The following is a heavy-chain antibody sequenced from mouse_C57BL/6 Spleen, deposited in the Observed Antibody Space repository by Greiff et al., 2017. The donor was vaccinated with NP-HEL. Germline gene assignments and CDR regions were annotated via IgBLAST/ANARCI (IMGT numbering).Heavy chain of an antibody. Sequence: QVQLKESGAELVRPGASVTLSCKASGYTFTDYEMHWVKQTPVHGLEWIGAIDPETGGTAYNQKFKGKAILTADKSSSTAYIELRSLTSEDSAVYYCTRWGCPDYWGQGTTLTVSS. D-gene: IGHD6-1*01. CDR1: GYTFTDYE. CDR3: TRWGCPDY. J-gene: IGHJ2*01. CDR2: IDPETGGT. V-gene: IGHV1-15*01.